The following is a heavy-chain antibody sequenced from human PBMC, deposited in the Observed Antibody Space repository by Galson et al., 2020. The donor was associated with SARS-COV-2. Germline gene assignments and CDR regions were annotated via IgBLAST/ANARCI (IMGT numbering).Heavy chain of an antibody. J-gene: IGHJ5*02. CDR3: STASVAGVYNCFDP. Sequence: ASVQVSRKVSGYTLPEFSLHWVRQAPGNERAWLGGFDPADGETIYAQTFQGRVTMTDDTSTDPAYMELSSLGSAETAVYYCSTASVAGVYNCFDPWGQGTLVIVSS. CDR1: GYTLPEFS. V-gene: IGHV1-24*01. D-gene: IGHD6-19*01. CDR2: FDPADGET.